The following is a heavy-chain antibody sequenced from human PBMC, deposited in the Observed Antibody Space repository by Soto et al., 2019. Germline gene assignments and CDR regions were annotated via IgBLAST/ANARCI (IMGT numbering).Heavy chain of an antibody. CDR2: IYSSGST. CDR1: GGAISTYY. V-gene: IGHV4-4*07. CDR3: ARGQRFSDWFDP. D-gene: IGHD3-3*01. Sequence: SETLSLTCTVSGGAISTYYWTWIRQPAGKGLEWIGRIYSSGSTKYNPSLQSRVTMSLDTSNNQFSLRQTSVTAADTAVYYCARGQRFSDWFDPWGQGTLVTVSS. J-gene: IGHJ5*02.